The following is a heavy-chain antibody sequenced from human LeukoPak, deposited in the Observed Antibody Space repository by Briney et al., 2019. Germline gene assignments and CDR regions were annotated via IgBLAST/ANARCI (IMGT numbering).Heavy chain of an antibody. CDR2: ISAYNGNT. V-gene: IGHV1-18*01. CDR3: AGPASSSRPQEKAFDI. Sequence: ASVKVSCKASGYTFTSYGIYWVRQAPGQGLEWMGWISAYNGNTNYVQKLQGRVTMTTDTFTSTAYMELRSLRSDDTAVYYCAGPASSSRPQEKAFDIWGQGTMVTVSS. J-gene: IGHJ3*02. D-gene: IGHD6-13*01. CDR1: GYTFTSYG.